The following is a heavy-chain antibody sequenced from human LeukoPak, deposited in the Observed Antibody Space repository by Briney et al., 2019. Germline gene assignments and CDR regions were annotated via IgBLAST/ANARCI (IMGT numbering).Heavy chain of an antibody. J-gene: IGHJ4*02. CDR1: GYTFTMFG. CDR3: ARASQRPGDSDY. V-gene: IGHV1-18*01. D-gene: IGHD6-25*01. Sequence: ASVKVSCKASGYTFTMFGISWVRQAPGQGLEWMGWISAYNGDTKYAQKFQGRVTMTTDTSTSTAYIEVRSLRSDDTAVYYCARASQRPGDSDYWGQGTLVTVSS. CDR2: ISAYNGDT.